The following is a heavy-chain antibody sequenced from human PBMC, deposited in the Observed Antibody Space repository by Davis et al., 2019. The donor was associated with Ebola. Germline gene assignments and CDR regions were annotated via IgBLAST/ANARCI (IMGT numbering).Heavy chain of an antibody. D-gene: IGHD3-3*01. CDR3: AKDGGYYDFWSATLGVDV. Sequence: PGGSLRLSCAASGFTFSSYAMSWVRQAPGKGLEWVSAISGSGGSTYYADSVKGRFTISRDNSKNTLYLQMNSLRAEDTAVYYCAKDGGYYDFWSATLGVDVWGKGTTVTVSS. V-gene: IGHV3-23*01. CDR1: GFTFSSYA. CDR2: ISGSGGST. J-gene: IGHJ6*04.